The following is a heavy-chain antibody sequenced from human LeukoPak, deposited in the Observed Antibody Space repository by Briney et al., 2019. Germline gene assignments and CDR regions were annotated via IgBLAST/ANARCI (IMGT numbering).Heavy chain of an antibody. J-gene: IGHJ6*03. CDR2: MNPNSGNT. CDR1: GYTFTSYD. V-gene: IGHV1-8*01. D-gene: IGHD3-9*01. Sequence: ASVKVSCKASGYTFTSYDINWVRQATGQGLEWMGWMNPNSGNTGYAQKFQGRVTMTRNTSISTAYMELSSLRSEDTAVYDCARYNYDILTGYYRPMWYYYYYMDVWGKGTTVTISS. CDR3: ARYNYDILTGYYRPMWYYYYYMDV.